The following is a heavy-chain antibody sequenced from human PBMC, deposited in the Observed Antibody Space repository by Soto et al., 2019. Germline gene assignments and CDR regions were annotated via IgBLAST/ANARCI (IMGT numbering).Heavy chain of an antibody. CDR1: GYTFTGYY. CDR2: INPNSGGT. J-gene: IGHJ4*02. CDR3: ASPRTYYYDSSGYPSPDFDY. Sequence: ASVKVSCKASGYTFTGYYMHWVRQAPGQALEWMGWINPNSGGTNYAQKFQGRVTMTRDTSISTAYMELSRLRSDDTAVYYCASPRTYYYDSSGYPSPDFDYWGQGTLVTVSS. D-gene: IGHD3-22*01. V-gene: IGHV1-2*02.